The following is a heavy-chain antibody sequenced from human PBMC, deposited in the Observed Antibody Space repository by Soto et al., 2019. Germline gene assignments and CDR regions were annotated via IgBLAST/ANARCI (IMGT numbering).Heavy chain of an antibody. CDR2: IYWDDDK. Sequence: QITLKESGPTLVKPTQTLTLTCTFSGFSLSTSGVGVGWIRQPPGKALEWLALIYWDDDKRYSPSLKSRLTITKDHSKHQVVLTMTNMDPVDTATYYCAHSMQQLVHQGGYFDYWGQGTLVTVSS. D-gene: IGHD6-13*01. CDR3: AHSMQQLVHQGGYFDY. J-gene: IGHJ4*02. CDR1: GFSLSTSGVG. V-gene: IGHV2-5*02.